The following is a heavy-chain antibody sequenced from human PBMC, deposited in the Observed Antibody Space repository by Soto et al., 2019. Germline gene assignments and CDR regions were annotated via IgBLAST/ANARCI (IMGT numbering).Heavy chain of an antibody. V-gene: IGHV3-30*18. CDR3: AKDMVRGVGARRNYYYGMDV. Sequence: GGSLRLSCAASGFTFSSYGMHWVRQAPGKGLEWVAVISYDGSNKYYADSVKGRFTISRDNSKNTLYLQMNSLRAEDTAVYYCAKDMVRGVGARRNYYYGMDVWGQGTTVTVSS. CDR2: ISYDGSNK. CDR1: GFTFSSYG. D-gene: IGHD3-10*01. J-gene: IGHJ6*02.